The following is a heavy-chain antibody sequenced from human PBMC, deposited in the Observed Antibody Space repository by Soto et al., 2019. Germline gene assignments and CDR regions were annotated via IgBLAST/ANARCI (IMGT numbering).Heavy chain of an antibody. D-gene: IGHD6-13*01. J-gene: IGHJ5*02. CDR2: INAGNGNT. CDR1: GYTFTSYA. Sequence: ASVKVSCKASGYTFTSYAMHWVRQAPGQRLEWMGWINAGNGNTKYSQKFQGRVTITRDTSASTAYMELSSLRSEDTAVYYCARDLGSGWYWFDPWGQGTLVTVS. CDR3: ARDLGSGWYWFDP. V-gene: IGHV1-3*01.